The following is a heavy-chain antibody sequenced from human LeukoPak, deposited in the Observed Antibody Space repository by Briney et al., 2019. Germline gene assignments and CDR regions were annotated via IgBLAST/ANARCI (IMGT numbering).Heavy chain of an antibody. V-gene: IGHV4-4*07. CDR3: AAYYYDSSGYYFDY. CDR1: GGSISSYY. D-gene: IGHD3-22*01. CDR2: IYTSRST. Sequence: SETLSLTCTVSGGSISSYYWSWIRQPAGKGLEWIGRIYTSRSTNYNPSLKSRVTMSVDTSKNQFSLKLSSVTAADTAVYYCAAYYYDSSGYYFDYWGQGTLVTVSS. J-gene: IGHJ4*02.